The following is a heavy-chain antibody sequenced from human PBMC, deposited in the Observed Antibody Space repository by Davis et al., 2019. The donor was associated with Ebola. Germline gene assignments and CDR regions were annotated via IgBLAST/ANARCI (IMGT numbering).Heavy chain of an antibody. Sequence: PGGSLRLSCTASGFTFGDYAMSWFRQAPGKGLEWVGFIRSKAYGGTTEYAASVKGRFTVSRDDSKNSLYLQMNSLKTEDTAVYYCARASDGGSGHFTFDYWGQGALVTVSS. D-gene: IGHD2/OR15-2a*01. CDR2: IRSKAYGGTT. J-gene: IGHJ4*02. CDR3: ARASDGGSGHFTFDY. V-gene: IGHV3-49*03. CDR1: GFTFGDYA.